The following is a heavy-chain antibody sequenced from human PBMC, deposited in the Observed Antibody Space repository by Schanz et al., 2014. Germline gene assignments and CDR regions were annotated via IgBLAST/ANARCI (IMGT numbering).Heavy chain of an antibody. V-gene: IGHV3-11*04. J-gene: IGHJ4*02. Sequence: QVHLLESGGGLVEPGGSLRLSCAASGFSFSDYYMSWIRQAPGKGLEWVSAMNESHSTIYYADSVRGRFTISRDNAENTLYLQMNSLRAEDTAVYYCARVKGEFDYWGQGTLVTVSS. CDR2: MNESHSTI. CDR1: GFSFSDYY. CDR3: ARVKGEFDY. D-gene: IGHD3-16*01.